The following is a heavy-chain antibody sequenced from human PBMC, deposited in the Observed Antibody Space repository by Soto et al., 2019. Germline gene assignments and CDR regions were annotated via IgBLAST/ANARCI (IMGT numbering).Heavy chain of an antibody. V-gene: IGHV4-31*03. D-gene: IGHD1-1*01. J-gene: IGHJ5*02. CDR1: GGSLRSVSLSSGGYY. CDR3: ARAAGGLGTRTRNTWFGP. CDR2: IYYSGNT. Sequence: SETLSLTCSVSGGSLRSVSLSSGGYYWSWIRQLPGKGLQFIGYIYYSGNTYYNPSLKSRLSISVDTSKNQFSLRLVSVTAADTAVYYCARAAGGLGTRTRNTWFGPWGRGSLVTASS.